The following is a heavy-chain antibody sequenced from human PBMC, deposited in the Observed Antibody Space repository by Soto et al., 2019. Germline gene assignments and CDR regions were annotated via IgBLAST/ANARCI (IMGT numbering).Heavy chain of an antibody. J-gene: IGHJ6*02. CDR3: ARGDSYGSVLPDYYYYYGMDV. V-gene: IGHV3-33*01. CDR2: IWYDGSNK. CDR1: GFTFSSYG. D-gene: IGHD5-18*01. Sequence: QVQLVESGGGVVQPGRSLRLSCAASGFTFSSYGTHWVRQAPGKGPEWVAVIWYDGSNKYYADSVKGRFTISRDNSKNTLYLQMNSLRAEDTAVYYCARGDSYGSVLPDYYYYYGMDVWGQGTTVTVSS.